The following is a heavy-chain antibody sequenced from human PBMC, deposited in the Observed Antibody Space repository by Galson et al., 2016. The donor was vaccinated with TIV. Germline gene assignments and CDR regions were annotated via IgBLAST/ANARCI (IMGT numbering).Heavy chain of an antibody. Sequence: LRLSCAASGFTFSSFWIHWVRQTPGKGLVWVSRISTDGSSANYADSVEGRFPISRDNAKNTVYLQMDSLRGDDTAGYYCAKTTPAEIQLGYYFDFWGRGTLVTVSS. CDR1: GFTFSSFW. V-gene: IGHV3-74*01. J-gene: IGHJ4*02. CDR2: ISTDGSSA. CDR3: AKTTPAEIQLGYYFDF. D-gene: IGHD5-18*01.